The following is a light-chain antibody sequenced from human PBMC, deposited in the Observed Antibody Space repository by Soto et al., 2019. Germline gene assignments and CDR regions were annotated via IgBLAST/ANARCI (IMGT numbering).Light chain of an antibody. CDR1: SSDVGGYNH. V-gene: IGLV2-14*01. J-gene: IGLJ3*02. CDR3: CSYTSSSIRV. Sequence: QSVLTQPASVSGSPGQSITISCTGTSSDVGGYNHVSWYQQHPGKAPKLIIYEVRNRPSGVSNRLSGSKSGNTASPTISGLQADDEADYYCCSYTSSSIRVFGGGTK. CDR2: EVR.